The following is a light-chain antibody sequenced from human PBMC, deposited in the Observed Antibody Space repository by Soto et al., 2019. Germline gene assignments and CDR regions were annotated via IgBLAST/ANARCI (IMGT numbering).Light chain of an antibody. CDR1: QTISSR. CDR2: KAS. V-gene: IGKV1-5*03. Sequence: DIQMTQSPSTLSGSVGDRVTITCRASQTISSRLAWYQQKPGKAPKLLIYKASTLKSGVPSRFSGSGSGTDFTLTISSLQPEDFATYYCQQSYSTLWTFGQGTKVDIK. CDR3: QQSYSTLWT. J-gene: IGKJ1*01.